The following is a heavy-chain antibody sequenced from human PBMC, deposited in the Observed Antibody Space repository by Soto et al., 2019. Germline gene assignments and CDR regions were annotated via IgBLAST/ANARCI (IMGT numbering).Heavy chain of an antibody. CDR3: ARDPPHGSGSYYDYYYYGMDV. D-gene: IGHD3-10*01. CDR2: IYHSGST. V-gene: IGHV4-38-2*02. CDR1: GYSISSGYY. Sequence: SETLSLTCAVSGYSISSGYYWGWIRQPPGKGLEWIGSIYHSGSTYYNPSLKSRVTISVDTSKNQFSLKLSSVTAADTDVYYCARDPPHGSGSYYDYYYYGMDVWGQGTTVTVSS. J-gene: IGHJ6*02.